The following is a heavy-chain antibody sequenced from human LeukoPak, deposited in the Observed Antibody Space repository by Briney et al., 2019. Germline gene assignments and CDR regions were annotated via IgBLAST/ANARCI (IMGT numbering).Heavy chain of an antibody. CDR1: GFIVSSNY. CDR3: AAYSSCDY. CDR2: IYSGGST. Sequence: GGSLRLSCAASGFIVSSNYTTWVRQAPGKGLEWISLIYSGGSTYYADSVKGRFTISRDNSKNTLYLQMNSLRAEDTAVYYCAAYSSCDYWGQGTLVTVSS. J-gene: IGHJ4*02. V-gene: IGHV3-53*01. D-gene: IGHD6-6*01.